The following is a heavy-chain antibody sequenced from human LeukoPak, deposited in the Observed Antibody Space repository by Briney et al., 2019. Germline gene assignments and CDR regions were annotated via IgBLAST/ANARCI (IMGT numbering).Heavy chain of an antibody. CDR2: INSGSSPI. V-gene: IGHV3-48*01. Sequence: GGSLRLSCAASGFTFSSYSMNWVRQAPGKGLEWVSHINSGSSPIYYADSVKGRFTISRDRSKSALYLQMDSLRAEDTAVYYCAREGLRAFDIWGQGTLVIVSS. CDR3: AREGLRAFDI. CDR1: GFTFSSYS. J-gene: IGHJ3*02.